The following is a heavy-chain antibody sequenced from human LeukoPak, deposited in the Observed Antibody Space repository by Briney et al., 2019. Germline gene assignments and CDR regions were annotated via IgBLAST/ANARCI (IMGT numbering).Heavy chain of an antibody. J-gene: IGHJ4*02. CDR3: AAGPWELDF. Sequence: SETLALTCTVSGVSINTYYASWIRQAPGKGLEFIGFIYNGGNTNYNPSLKSRATISVDTSNNQFSLRLTSVTAADTAMYYCAAGPWELDFWGQGTLVTVSS. CDR2: IYNGGNT. V-gene: IGHV4-4*09. D-gene: IGHD1-26*01. CDR1: GVSINTYY.